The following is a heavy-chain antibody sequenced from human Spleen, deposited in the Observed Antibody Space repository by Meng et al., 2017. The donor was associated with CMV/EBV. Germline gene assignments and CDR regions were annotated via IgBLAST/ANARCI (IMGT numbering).Heavy chain of an antibody. D-gene: IGHD1-7*01. V-gene: IGHV3-30*02. J-gene: IGHJ6*02. CDR1: GFTFKNYG. Sequence: SGFTFKNYGMHWVRQAPGKGLEWVAFIRYDGSNKYYADSVKGRFTISRDNSKNTLYLQMNSLRAEDTAVYYCAKDQGLELPSGGMDVWGQGTTVTVSS. CDR2: IRYDGSNK. CDR3: AKDQGLELPSGGMDV.